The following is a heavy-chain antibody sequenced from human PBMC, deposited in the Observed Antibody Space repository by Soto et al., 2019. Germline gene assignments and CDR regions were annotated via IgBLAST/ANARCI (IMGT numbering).Heavy chain of an antibody. CDR2: INHSGDT. V-gene: IGHV4-34*02. D-gene: IGHD3-10*01. CDR3: ARGRGIRGSIVTTYYYYGLDV. CDR1: GGSFSGYY. Sequence: QVQLQQWGAGLLKPSETLSLTCAVYGGSFSGYYRSWIRQPPGKGLEWLGEINHSGDTNYNPSLKSRVTISVDTSKNQFSLKLTSVTASDTAVYYCARGRGIRGSIVTTYYYYGLDVWGQGTTVTVSS. J-gene: IGHJ6*02.